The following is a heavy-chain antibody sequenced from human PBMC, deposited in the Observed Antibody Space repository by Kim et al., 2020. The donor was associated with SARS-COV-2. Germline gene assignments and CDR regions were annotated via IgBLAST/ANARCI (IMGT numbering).Heavy chain of an antibody. CDR2: IYYSGST. CDR3: ARQNGVRGVIIR. CDR1: GGSISSSSYY. D-gene: IGHD3-10*01. Sequence: SETLSLTCTVSGGSISSSSYYWGWIRQPPGKGLEWIGSIYYSGSTYYNPSLKSRVTISVDTSKNQFSLKLSSVTAADTAVYYCARQNGVRGVIIRWGQGTLVTVSS. J-gene: IGHJ4*02. V-gene: IGHV4-39*01.